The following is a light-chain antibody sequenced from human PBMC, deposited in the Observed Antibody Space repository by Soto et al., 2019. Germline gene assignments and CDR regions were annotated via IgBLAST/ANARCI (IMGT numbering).Light chain of an antibody. CDR3: SSKRSSSTVV. CDR2: DVS. J-gene: IGLJ2*01. CDR1: SSDVGGYKY. V-gene: IGLV2-14*01. Sequence: SALTQPASVSGSPGQSITISCTGTSSDVGGYKYVSWYQQHPGKAPKLMIYDVSNRPSGVSNRFSGSKSGNTASLTISGLQAEDEAYYYCSSKRSSSTVVFGGGTKVTVL.